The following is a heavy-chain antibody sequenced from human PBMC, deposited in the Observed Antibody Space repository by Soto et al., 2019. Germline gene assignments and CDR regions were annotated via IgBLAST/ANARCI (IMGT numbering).Heavy chain of an antibody. CDR1: GGSFSGYY. Sequence: PSETLSLTCAVYGGSFSGYYWSWIRQPPGKGLEWIGEINHSGSTNYNPSLKSRVTISVDTSKNQFSLKLSSVTAADTAVYYCAREDTAMVTDYWGQGTLVTVSS. D-gene: IGHD5-18*01. J-gene: IGHJ4*02. V-gene: IGHV4-34*01. CDR2: INHSGST. CDR3: AREDTAMVTDY.